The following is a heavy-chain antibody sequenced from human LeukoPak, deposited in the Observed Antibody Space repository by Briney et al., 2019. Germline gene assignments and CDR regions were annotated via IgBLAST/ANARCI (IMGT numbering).Heavy chain of an antibody. J-gene: IGHJ4*02. CDR3: ATAPXEDGDGSSPGY. D-gene: IGHD4-17*01. CDR1: RFTFRDHF. V-gene: IGHV3-11*04. CDR2: ISSSGSAT. Sequence: GGSLRLSCAASRFTFRDHFMSWIRQPPGKGLEYVSYISSSGSATYYSDSVKGRFTVSRDNAKNSLFLPMNSLRAEDTAVYYCATAPXEDGDGSSPGYWGQGTLVXVSS.